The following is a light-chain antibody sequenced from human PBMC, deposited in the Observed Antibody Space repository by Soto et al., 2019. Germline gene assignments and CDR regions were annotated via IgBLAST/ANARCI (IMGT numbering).Light chain of an antibody. CDR2: GPS. J-gene: IGKJ3*01. Sequence: VLTQSPGTLSLSPGERATLSCSASQSVWGTYLAWYQQKPGQAPRLLISGPSNRATGIPDRGSGSGSGTDFARTITILEPEDFEVDYCQQYGGSPYIFGPATTVYSK. V-gene: IGKV3-20*01. CDR3: QQYGGSPYI. CDR1: QSVWGTY.